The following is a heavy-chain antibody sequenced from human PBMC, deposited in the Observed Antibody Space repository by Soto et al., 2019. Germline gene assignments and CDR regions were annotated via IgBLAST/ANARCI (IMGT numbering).Heavy chain of an antibody. D-gene: IGHD3-10*01. CDR2: ISGSGGST. CDR3: AKDRMVRGFIILIYMDV. CDR1: GFTFSSYA. J-gene: IGHJ6*03. Sequence: PGGSLRLSCAASGFTFSSYAMSWVRQAPGKGLEWVSAISGSGGSTYYADSVKGRFTISRDNSKNTLYLQMNSLRAEDTAVYYCAKDRMVRGFIILIYMDVWGKGTRVTVSS. V-gene: IGHV3-23*01.